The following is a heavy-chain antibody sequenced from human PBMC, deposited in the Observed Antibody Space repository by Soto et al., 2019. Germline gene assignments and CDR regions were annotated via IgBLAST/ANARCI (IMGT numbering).Heavy chain of an antibody. J-gene: IGHJ6*03. V-gene: IGHV3-49*03. CDR1: GFTFGDYA. CDR3: TRVVPAAMAPYYYYYMDV. Sequence: GGSLRLSCTASGFTFGDYAMSWFRQAPGKGLEWVGFIRSKAYGGTTEYAASVKGRFTISRDDSKSIAYLQMNSLKTEDTAVYYCTRVVPAAMAPYYYYYMDVWGKGTTVTVSS. D-gene: IGHD2-2*01. CDR2: IRSKAYGGTT.